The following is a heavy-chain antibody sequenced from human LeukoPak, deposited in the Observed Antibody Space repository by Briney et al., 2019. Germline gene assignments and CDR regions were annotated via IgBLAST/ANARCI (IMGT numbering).Heavy chain of an antibody. CDR1: GFTFSSYT. J-gene: IGHJ4*02. V-gene: IGHV3-23*01. D-gene: IGHD2-15*01. Sequence: GGSLRLSCAASGFTFSSYTMSWVRQAPGKGLEWVSTITTSDGNTYYADPVKGRFTVSRDNSKNTLFLQMNSLRAEDTAVYYCAKDGGLWVSAHWGDSWGRGTLVTVSS. CDR2: ITTSDGNT. CDR3: AKDGGLWVSAHWGDS.